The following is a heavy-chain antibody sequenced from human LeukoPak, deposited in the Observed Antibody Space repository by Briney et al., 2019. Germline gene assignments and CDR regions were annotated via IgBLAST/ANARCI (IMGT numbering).Heavy chain of an antibody. CDR2: INYSGDAT. D-gene: IGHD2-15*01. CDR1: GFTFSSNS. J-gene: IGHJ4*02. Sequence: GGSLRLSCAASGFTFSSNSMSWVRQAPGKGLEWVSAINYSGDATYYVDSVKGRFTISRDNSKNTLYLQMNSLRAEDTAIYYCAKGYCSGGNCYQYFHYWGQGTLVTVAS. CDR3: AKGYCSGGNCYQYFHY. V-gene: IGHV3-23*01.